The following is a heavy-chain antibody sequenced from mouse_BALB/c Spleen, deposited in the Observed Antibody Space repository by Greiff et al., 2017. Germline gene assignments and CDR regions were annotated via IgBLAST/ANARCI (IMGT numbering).Heavy chain of an antibody. CDR1: GFTFSDYY. V-gene: IGHV5-4*02. CDR3: ARRYYAMDY. CDR2: ISDGGSYT. J-gene: IGHJ4*01. Sequence: EVMLVESGGGLVKPGGSLKLSCAASGFTFSDYYMYWVRQTPEKRLEWVATISDGGSYTYYPDSVKGRFTISRDNAKNNLYLQMSSLKSEDTAMYYCARRYYAMDYWGQGTSVTVSS.